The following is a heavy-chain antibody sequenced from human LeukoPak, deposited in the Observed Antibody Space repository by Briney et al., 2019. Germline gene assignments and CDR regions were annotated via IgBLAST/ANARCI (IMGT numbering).Heavy chain of an antibody. CDR3: ARDPYSGSYGNYYYYFMDV. CDR2: ITSGSSYI. J-gene: IGHJ6*03. CDR1: GFTFSSYN. Sequence: GGSLRLSCAASGFTFSSYNMNWVRQAPGKGLEWVSPITSGSSYIYYADSVKGRFTISRDNAKNSLYLQMNSLRAEDTAVYYCARDPYSGSYGNYYYYFMDVWGKGTTVTISS. V-gene: IGHV3-21*01. D-gene: IGHD1-26*01.